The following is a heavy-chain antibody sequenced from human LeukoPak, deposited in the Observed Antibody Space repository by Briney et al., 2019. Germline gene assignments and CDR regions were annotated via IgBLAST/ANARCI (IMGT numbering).Heavy chain of an antibody. V-gene: IGHV3-23*01. J-gene: IGHJ4*02. D-gene: IGHD6-19*01. CDR3: ARESCVPSTDAVR. Sequence: PGGSLRLSCAASGLSFSTFAMSWVRQGPARGLEWVSSIRGIGETFYADSVKGRFTLSSDSSRNTVYLQLNNLRVEDTAIYYCARESCVPSTDAVRWGQGTLVTVSS. CDR2: IRGIGET. CDR1: GLSFSTFA.